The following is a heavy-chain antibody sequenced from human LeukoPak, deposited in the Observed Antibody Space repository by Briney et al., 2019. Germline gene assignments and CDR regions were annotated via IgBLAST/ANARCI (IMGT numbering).Heavy chain of an antibody. CDR2: IRSKANSYAT. J-gene: IGHJ4*02. Sequence: GGSLKLSCAASGFTFSGSAMHWVRQASGKGLEWVGRIRSKANSYATAYAASVKGRFTISRDDSKNTAYLQMNSLKTEDTAVYYCTRRNVDTAVFDYWGQGTLVTVSP. V-gene: IGHV3-73*01. CDR3: TRRNVDTAVFDY. CDR1: GFTFSGSA. D-gene: IGHD5-18*01.